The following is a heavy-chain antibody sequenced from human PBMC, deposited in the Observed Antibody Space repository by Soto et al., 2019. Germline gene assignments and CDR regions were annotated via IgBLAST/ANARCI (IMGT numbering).Heavy chain of an antibody. D-gene: IGHD1-1*01. CDR2: IIPIFGTA. Sequence: QVQLVQSGAEVKKPGSSVKVSCKASGGTFSSYAISWVRQAPGQGLEWMGGIIPIFGTANYAQKFQGRVTXTXDXXKSTAYMERSSLRSEDTAVYYCAIVRGLEPHYFDYWGQGTLVTVSS. V-gene: IGHV1-69*05. CDR1: GGTFSSYA. J-gene: IGHJ4*02. CDR3: AIVRGLEPHYFDY.